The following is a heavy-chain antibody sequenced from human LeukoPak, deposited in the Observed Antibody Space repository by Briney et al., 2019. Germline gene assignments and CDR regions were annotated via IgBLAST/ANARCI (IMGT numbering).Heavy chain of an antibody. V-gene: IGHV1-24*01. CDR1: GYTLTELS. J-gene: IGHJ5*02. Sequence: ASVKVSCKVSGYTLTELSMHWVRQAPGTGLEWMGGFDPEDGETIYAQKFQGRVTMTEDTSTDTAYMELSSLRSEDTAVYYCATVQYSSSWHWFDPWGQGTLVTVSS. CDR3: ATVQYSSSWHWFDP. CDR2: FDPEDGET. D-gene: IGHD6-13*01.